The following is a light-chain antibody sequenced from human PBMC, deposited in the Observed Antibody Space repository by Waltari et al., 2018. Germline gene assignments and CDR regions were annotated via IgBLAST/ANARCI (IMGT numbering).Light chain of an antibody. J-gene: IGKJ5*01. CDR1: QGISTH. CDR3: QQRNNYPIT. CDR2: TAS. V-gene: IGKV1-9*01. Sequence: DIQLTQSPSSLSASVGDRVIITCRASQGISTHLAWYQQKPGKAPKLLIYTASTLQSGDPSRFSGSGSGTEFTLTISSLQPEDFAAYYCQQRNNYPITFGQGTRLEI.